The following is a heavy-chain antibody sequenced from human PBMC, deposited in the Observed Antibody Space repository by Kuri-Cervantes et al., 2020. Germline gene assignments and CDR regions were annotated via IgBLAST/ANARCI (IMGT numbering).Heavy chain of an antibody. CDR1: GFTFDDYA. CDR3: AKDKTYIPQAFDI. CDR2: ISWNSGSI. V-gene: IGHV3-9*01. J-gene: IGHJ3*02. Sequence: SLKISCAASGFTFDDYAMHWVRQAPGKGLEWVSGISWNSGSIGYADSVKGRFTISRDNAKNSLYLQMNSLRAEDTALYYCAKDKTYIPQAFDIWGPGAMVTVSS.